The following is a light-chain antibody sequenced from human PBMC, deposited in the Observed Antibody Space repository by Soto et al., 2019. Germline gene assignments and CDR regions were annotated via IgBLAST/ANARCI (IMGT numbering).Light chain of an antibody. CDR2: GAS. Sequence: EFVLTQSPGTLSFSPGERATLSCRASQSVSSSSIAWYQQKPGQAPRLLIYGASSRATGIPDSFSGSGSGTDFTLTISRLEPEDFAVYYCQHYGSSSLTFGGGTKVDIK. CDR1: QSVSSSS. J-gene: IGKJ4*01. CDR3: QHYGSSSLT. V-gene: IGKV3-20*01.